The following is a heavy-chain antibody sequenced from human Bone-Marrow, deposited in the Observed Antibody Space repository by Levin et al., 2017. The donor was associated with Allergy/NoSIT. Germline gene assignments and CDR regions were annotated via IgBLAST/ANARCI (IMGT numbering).Heavy chain of an antibody. J-gene: IGHJ5*02. CDR3: ARDWSVPAAIMYNWFDP. CDR2: IYHSGST. Sequence: PGGSLRLSCAVSGYSISSGYYWGWIRQPPGKGLEWIGSIYHSGSTYYNPSLKSRVTISVDTSKNQFSLKLSSVTAADTAVYYCARDWSVPAAIMYNWFDPWGQGTLVTVSS. CDR1: GYSISSGYY. V-gene: IGHV4-38-2*02. D-gene: IGHD2-2*01.